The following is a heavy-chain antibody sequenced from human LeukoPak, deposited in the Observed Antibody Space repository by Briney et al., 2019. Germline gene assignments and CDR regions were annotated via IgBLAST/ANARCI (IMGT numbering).Heavy chain of an antibody. V-gene: IGHV1-3*01. CDR3: ARFTMTRGWFDP. D-gene: IGHD3-22*01. CDR1: GYTFTTYT. J-gene: IGHJ5*02. CDR2: INAGNGNT. Sequence: ASVKVSCKASGYTFTTYTMHWVRQAPGQRLEWMGWINAGNGNTKYSQKFQGRVTITRDTSASKAYMELSSLRSEDTAIYYCARFTMTRGWFDPWGQGTLVTVSS.